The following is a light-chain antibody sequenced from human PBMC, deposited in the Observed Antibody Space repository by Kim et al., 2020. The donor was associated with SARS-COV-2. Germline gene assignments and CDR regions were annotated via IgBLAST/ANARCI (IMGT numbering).Light chain of an antibody. CDR2: SAS. Sequence: ASVGERVTIICRASPNISTYLNWYQQRPGKAPTVLIYSASNLQSGVPLRFSGSGSGTDFTLTINSLQPEDFATYSCQQSYNIPLTFGGGTKVDIK. J-gene: IGKJ4*01. CDR1: PNISTY. CDR3: QQSYNIPLT. V-gene: IGKV1-39*01.